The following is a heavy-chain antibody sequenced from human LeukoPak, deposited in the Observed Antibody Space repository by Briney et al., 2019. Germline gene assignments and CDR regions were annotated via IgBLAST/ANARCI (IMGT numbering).Heavy chain of an antibody. D-gene: IGHD4-17*01. CDR2: INHSGST. V-gene: IGHV4-34*01. CDR3: AGTVATEARQPDY. Sequence: PSETLSLTCAVYGGSFSGYYWSWIRQPPGKGLEWIGEINHSGSTNYNPSLKSRVTISVDTSKNQFSLKLSSVTAADTAVYYCAGTVATEARQPDYWGQGTLVTVSS. J-gene: IGHJ4*02. CDR1: GGSFSGYY.